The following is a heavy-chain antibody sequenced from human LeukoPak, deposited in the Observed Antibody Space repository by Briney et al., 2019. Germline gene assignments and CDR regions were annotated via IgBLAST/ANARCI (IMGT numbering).Heavy chain of an antibody. J-gene: IGHJ4*02. Sequence: GGSLRLSCAASGFTFSSSTMHWVRQAPGKGLEWVSSITSSSDYIYYADSVKGRFTISRDNAENSLHLQMDSLRAEDTAVYYCARPQSQYYYDSSGYSGLGYWGQGTLVTVSS. CDR1: GFTFSSST. V-gene: IGHV3-21*01. CDR2: ITSSSDYI. CDR3: ARPQSQYYYDSSGYSGLGY. D-gene: IGHD3-22*01.